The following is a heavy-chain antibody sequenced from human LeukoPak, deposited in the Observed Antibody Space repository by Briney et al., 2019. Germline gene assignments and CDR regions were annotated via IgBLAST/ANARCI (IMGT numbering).Heavy chain of an antibody. CDR2: IWYDGSNK. CDR1: GFTFSSYG. D-gene: IGHD7-27*01. V-gene: IGHV3-33*01. J-gene: IGHJ4*02. CDR3: ARGTGEVRN. Sequence: PGGSLSLSCAASGFTFSSYGMHWVRQAPGKGLEGVAVIWYDGSNKYYADPVKGRFTISRDNSKNTLYLQMNSLRAEDTAVYYCARGTGEVRNWGQGTLVTVSS.